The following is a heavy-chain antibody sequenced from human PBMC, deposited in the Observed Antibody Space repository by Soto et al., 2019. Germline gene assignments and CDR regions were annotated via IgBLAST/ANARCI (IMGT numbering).Heavy chain of an antibody. CDR1: GYTFSSYA. J-gene: IGHJ5*02. CDR2: IIPIFGTA. D-gene: IGHD6-13*01. V-gene: IGHV1-69*13. CDR3: AREQARGSISWYDGPNWFDP. Sequence: SVKFSCTASGYTFSSYAISWVRQAPGQGLEWMGGIIPIFGTANYAQKFQGRVTITADESTSTAYMELRSLRSDDTAVYYCAREQARGSISWYDGPNWFDPWGQGTLVTVSS.